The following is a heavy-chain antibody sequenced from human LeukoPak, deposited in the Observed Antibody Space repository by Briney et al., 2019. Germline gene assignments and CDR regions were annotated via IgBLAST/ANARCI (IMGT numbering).Heavy chain of an antibody. D-gene: IGHD3-9*01. CDR2: IDPSDSYT. Sequence: GGSLKISCKGSGYSFTSYWISWVRQMPGKGLEWMGRIDPSDSYTNYSPSFQGHVTISADKSISTAYLQWSSLKASDTAMYYCARHASELRYFDWLYFQHWGQGTLVTVSS. V-gene: IGHV5-10-1*01. J-gene: IGHJ1*01. CDR1: GYSFTSYW. CDR3: ARHASELRYFDWLYFQH.